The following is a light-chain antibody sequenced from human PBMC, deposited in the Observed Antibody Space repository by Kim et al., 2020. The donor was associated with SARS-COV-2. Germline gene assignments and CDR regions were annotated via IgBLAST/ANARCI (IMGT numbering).Light chain of an antibody. Sequence: QSALTQPASVSESPGQSITISCTGTSSDVGGNKEVSWYQQQPGRAPKLIIYDVSYRPSGVSGRFSGSKSGNTASLTISGLQAEDEAVYYCGAYRSSSNTRVVFGGGTKVTVL. CDR3: GAYRSSSNTRVV. J-gene: IGLJ3*02. CDR1: SSDVGGNKE. CDR2: DVS. V-gene: IGLV2-14*01.